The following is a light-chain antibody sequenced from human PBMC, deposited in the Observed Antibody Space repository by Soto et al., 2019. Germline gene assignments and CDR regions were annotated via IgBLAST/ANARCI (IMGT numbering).Light chain of an antibody. V-gene: IGKV1-12*01. CDR3: QQANSFPLT. CDR1: QGISNW. J-gene: IGKJ4*01. Sequence: DIQMTQSPSSVSASVGDRVSITCRASQGISNWLAWYQQKPGRAPKLLIYTGSSLQSGVPSKFSGTGHGTYFTLTISSLQPEEVATYYCQQANSFPLTFGGGTKVEIK. CDR2: TGS.